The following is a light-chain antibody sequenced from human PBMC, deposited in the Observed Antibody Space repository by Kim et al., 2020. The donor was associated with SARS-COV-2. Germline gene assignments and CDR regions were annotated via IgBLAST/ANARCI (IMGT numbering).Light chain of an antibody. J-gene: IGLJ2*01. CDR3: QAWDSSRVV. CDR2: QDT. Sequence: SVSPGQIATIACSGDKLGHKYASWYQQKPGQSPVLVIYQDTKRPSGIPERFSGSNSGNTATLTISGTQAMDEADYYCQAWDSSRVVFGGVTQLTVL. V-gene: IGLV3-1*01. CDR1: KLGHKY.